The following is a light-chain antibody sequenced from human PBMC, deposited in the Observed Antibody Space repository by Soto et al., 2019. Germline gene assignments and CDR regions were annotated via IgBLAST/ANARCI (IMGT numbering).Light chain of an antibody. CDR1: KTDIGVYDF. J-gene: IGLJ1*01. Sequence: QSALTQPPSASGSPGPSVTISCTGTKTDIGVYDFVSWYQHHPGKAHRLIIYEVVQRPSGVPDRFSGSKSGNTASLTVSGLQAADEADSFCKSYAGSNTYVFGSGTTLTVL. V-gene: IGLV2-8*01. CDR3: KSYAGSNTYV. CDR2: EVV.